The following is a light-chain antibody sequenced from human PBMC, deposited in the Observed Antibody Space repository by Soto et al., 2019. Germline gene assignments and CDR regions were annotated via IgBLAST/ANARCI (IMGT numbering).Light chain of an antibody. J-gene: IGKJ2*01. CDR3: QQYNSYSPLMYT. Sequence: DLQMTQSPSTLSASVGDRVTITCRASQSISSWLAWYQQKPGKAPKLLIYDASSLESGVPSRFSGSGSGTEFTLTISSLQPDDFATYCCQQYNSYSPLMYTFGQGTKLEIK. V-gene: IGKV1-5*01. CDR1: QSISSW. CDR2: DAS.